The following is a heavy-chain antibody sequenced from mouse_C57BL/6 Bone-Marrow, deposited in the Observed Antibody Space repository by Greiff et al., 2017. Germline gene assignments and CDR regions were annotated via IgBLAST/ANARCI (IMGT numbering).Heavy chain of an antibody. Sequence: QVQLKESGPELVKPGASVKISCKASGYAFSSSWMNWVKQRPGKGLEWIGRIYPGDGDTNYNGKFKGKATLTADKSSSTAYMQLSSLTSEDSAVYFCARCGLLGYWGQGTTLTVSS. J-gene: IGHJ2*01. D-gene: IGHD2-3*01. CDR1: GYAFSSSW. CDR2: IYPGDGDT. CDR3: ARCGLLGY. V-gene: IGHV1-82*01.